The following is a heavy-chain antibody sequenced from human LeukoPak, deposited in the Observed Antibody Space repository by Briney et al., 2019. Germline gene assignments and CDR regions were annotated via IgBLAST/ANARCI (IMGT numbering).Heavy chain of an antibody. CDR3: AREGCSSTSCYSNWFDP. V-gene: IGHV4-34*01. J-gene: IGHJ5*02. Sequence: SETLSLTCAVYGGSFSGYYWSWIRQPPGKGLEWIGEINHSGSTDYNPSLKSRVTISVDTSKNQFSLKLSSVTAADTAVYYCAREGCSSTSCYSNWFDPWGQGTLVPSPQ. D-gene: IGHD2-2*01. CDR1: GGSFSGYY. CDR2: INHSGST.